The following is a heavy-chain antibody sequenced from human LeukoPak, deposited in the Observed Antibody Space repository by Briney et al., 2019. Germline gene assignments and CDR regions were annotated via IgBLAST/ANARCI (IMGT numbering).Heavy chain of an antibody. J-gene: IGHJ4*02. V-gene: IGHV3-74*01. CDR3: ARVPDSGSAIDY. CDR2: INSDGSST. D-gene: IGHD1-26*01. Sequence: QTGGSLRLSCAASGFSFSNYWMHWVRQAPGKGLVWVSRINSDGSSTSYADSVKGRFTISRDNAKNTLYLQMNSLRAEDTAVYYCARVPDSGSAIDYWGQGTLVTVSS. CDR1: GFSFSNYW.